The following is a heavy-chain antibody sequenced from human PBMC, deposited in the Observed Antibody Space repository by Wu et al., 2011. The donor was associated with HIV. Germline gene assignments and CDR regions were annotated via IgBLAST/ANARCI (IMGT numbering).Heavy chain of an antibody. CDR1: GYTFTSYY. J-gene: IGHJ6*02. CDR3: ARDRPPDGGYGHSYYFYGMDV. D-gene: IGHD3-10*01. V-gene: IGHV1-46*01. Sequence: QVQLVQSGAELKKPGASVKVSCEASGYTFTSYYMHWVRQAPGQGLEWMGRINPSGGSTNSAQKFQGRVTMTRDTSTSTVYMELSSLRSEDTAVYYCARDRPPDGGYGHSYYFYGMDVWGQGTTVTVSS. CDR2: INPSGGST.